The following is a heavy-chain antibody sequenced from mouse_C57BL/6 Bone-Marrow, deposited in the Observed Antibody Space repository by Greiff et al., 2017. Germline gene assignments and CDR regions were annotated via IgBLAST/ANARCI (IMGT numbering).Heavy chain of an antibody. Sequence: VQLQQPGAELVKPGASVKMSCKASGYTFTSYWITWVKQRPGQGLEWIGDIYPGSGSTNYNEKFKSKATLTVDTSSSTAYMQLSSLTSEDSAVYYWAREGYGSSYWYFDVWGTGTTVTVSS. V-gene: IGHV1-55*01. CDR2: IYPGSGST. CDR1: GYTFTSYW. CDR3: AREGYGSSYWYFDV. D-gene: IGHD1-1*01. J-gene: IGHJ1*03.